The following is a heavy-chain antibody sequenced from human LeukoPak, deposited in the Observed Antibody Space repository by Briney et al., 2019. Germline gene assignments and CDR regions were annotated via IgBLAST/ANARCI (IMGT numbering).Heavy chain of an antibody. CDR2: IKQDGSEK. CDR3: ARGPPSIYGGVNWYFDL. J-gene: IGHJ2*01. CDR1: GFTFSSYW. Sequence: GGSLRLSCAASGFTFSSYWMIWVRQAPGKGLEWVANIKQDGSEKYYVDSGKGRFTISRDNAKNSLYLQMNSLRAEDTAVYSCARGPPSIYGGVNWYFDLWGRGTLVTVSS. D-gene: IGHD4-23*01. V-gene: IGHV3-7*04.